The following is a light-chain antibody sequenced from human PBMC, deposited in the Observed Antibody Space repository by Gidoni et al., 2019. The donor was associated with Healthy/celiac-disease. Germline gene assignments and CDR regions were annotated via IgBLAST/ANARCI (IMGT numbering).Light chain of an antibody. CDR2: QDS. CDR1: KLGDKY. J-gene: IGLJ2*01. V-gene: IGLV3-1*01. Sequence: SYELTQPPSVSVSPGQTASITCSGDKLGDKYACWYQQKPGQSPVLVIYQDSKWPSGIPERFSGSNSGNTATLTISGTQAMDEADYYCQAWDSSRVVFGGGTKLTVL. CDR3: QAWDSSRVV.